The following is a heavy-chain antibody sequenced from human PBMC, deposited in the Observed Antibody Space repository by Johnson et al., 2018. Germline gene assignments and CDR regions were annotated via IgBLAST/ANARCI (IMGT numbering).Heavy chain of an antibody. J-gene: IGHJ6*02. V-gene: IGHV3-33*08. CDR2: IWFDGSNE. Sequence: QVQLVESGGGVVQPGRSLRLSCAASGFTFSNYGMHWVRQAPGKGLEWVAVIWFDGSNEEYADSVKGRFTISRDNSKNTLYLQMNSLRAEEAAIYYCARVHCTSTTCFFYYFYYGMDVWGQGTTVTVSS. D-gene: IGHD2/OR15-2a*01. CDR1: GFTFSNYG. CDR3: ARVHCTSTTCFFYYFYYGMDV.